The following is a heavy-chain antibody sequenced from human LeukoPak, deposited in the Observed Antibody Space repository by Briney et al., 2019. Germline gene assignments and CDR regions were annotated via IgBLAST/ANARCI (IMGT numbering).Heavy chain of an antibody. D-gene: IGHD2/OR15-2a*01. CDR3: AKDLRNIGGPFDY. Sequence: GGSLRLSCAASGFTFGSYAMTWVRQAPGKGLEWVSSISGSGGNTYFADSLKGRFTISRDNAKNTLHLQMNSLRAEDTAVYYCAKDLRNIGGPFDYWGQGTLVTVSS. V-gene: IGHV3-23*01. CDR2: ISGSGGNT. CDR1: GFTFGSYA. J-gene: IGHJ4*02.